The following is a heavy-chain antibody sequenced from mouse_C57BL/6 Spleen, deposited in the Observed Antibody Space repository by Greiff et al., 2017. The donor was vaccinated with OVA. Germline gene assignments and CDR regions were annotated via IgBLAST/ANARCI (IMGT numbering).Heavy chain of an antibody. CDR3: AGYYGSSPYWYVDV. Sequence: QVQLQQSGAELARPGASVKLSCKASGYTFTSYGISWVKQRTGQGLEWIGEIYPRSGNTYYNEKFKGKATLTADKSSSTAYMELRSLTSEDSAVYFGAGYYGSSPYWYVDVWGTGTTVTVSS. CDR1: GYTFTSYG. CDR2: IYPRSGNT. D-gene: IGHD1-1*01. J-gene: IGHJ1*03. V-gene: IGHV1-81*01.